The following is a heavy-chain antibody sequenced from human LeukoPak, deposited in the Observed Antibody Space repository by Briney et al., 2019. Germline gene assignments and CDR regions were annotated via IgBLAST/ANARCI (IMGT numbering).Heavy chain of an antibody. J-gene: IGHJ5*02. V-gene: IGHV4-38-2*01. D-gene: IGHD3-10*01. CDR3: ARVELWFDGNWFDP. Sequence: SETLSLTCAVSGYSISSGYYWGWIRQPPGKGLEWIGSIYHSGSTYYNPSLKSRVTISVDTSKNQFSLKLSSVTAADTAVYYCARVELWFDGNWFDPWGQGTLVTASS. CDR1: GYSISSGYY. CDR2: IYHSGST.